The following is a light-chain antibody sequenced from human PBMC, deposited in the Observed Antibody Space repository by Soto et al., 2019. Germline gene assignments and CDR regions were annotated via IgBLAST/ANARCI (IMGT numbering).Light chain of an antibody. CDR2: EVS. V-gene: IGLV2-14*01. CDR1: SSDVGGYNY. Sequence: QSALTQPASVSGSPGQSITICCSGTSSDVGGYNYVSWYQQHPGKAPKLMIYEVSNRPSGVSNRFSGSKSGNTASLTISGLQAEDEADYYCSSYTSSSTLFGTGTKVTVL. CDR3: SSYTSSSTL. J-gene: IGLJ1*01.